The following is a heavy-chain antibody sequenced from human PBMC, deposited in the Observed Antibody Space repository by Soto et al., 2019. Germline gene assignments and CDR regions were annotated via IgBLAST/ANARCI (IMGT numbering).Heavy chain of an antibody. Sequence: SETLSLTCTVSGDSISRNGYFWTWIRQHPGKGLEWIGHIYYSGSSYYNPSLKSRVIISVDTSKNQFSLNLTAVTAADTAVYYCARGTMLRGPGYYYAMDVWGQGTTVTFSS. J-gene: IGHJ6*02. V-gene: IGHV4-31*03. CDR1: GDSISRNGYF. CDR2: IYYSGSS. CDR3: ARGTMLRGPGYYYAMDV. D-gene: IGHD3-10*01.